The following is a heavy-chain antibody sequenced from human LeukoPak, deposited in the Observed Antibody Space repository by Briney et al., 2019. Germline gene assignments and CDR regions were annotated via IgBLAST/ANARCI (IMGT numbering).Heavy chain of an antibody. CDR2: ISSSSSTI. J-gene: IGHJ3*02. V-gene: IGHV3-48*04. CDR3: ARDRRDYDFWSGYAIDAFDI. Sequence: GGSLRLSCAASGFTFSSYSMNWVRQAPGKGLEWVSYISSSSSTIYYADSVKGRFTVSRDNAKNSLYLQMNSLRAEDTAVYYCARDRRDYDFWSGYAIDAFDIWGQGTMVTVSS. D-gene: IGHD3-3*01. CDR1: GFTFSSYS.